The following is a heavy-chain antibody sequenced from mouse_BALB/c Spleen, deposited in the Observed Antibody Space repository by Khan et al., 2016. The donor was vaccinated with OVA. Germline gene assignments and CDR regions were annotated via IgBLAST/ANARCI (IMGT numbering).Heavy chain of an antibody. V-gene: IGHV5-6*01. J-gene: IGHJ3*01. D-gene: IGHD1-1*01. Sequence: EVELVESGGDLVKPGGSLKLSCAASGFTFSTYGMSWVRQAPDKRLEWVATVSTGGSYTYYPDSVKGRLTISRENAKNTLYLQMSGLRSEDTAMFYCTRLAYYYDSEGFAYWGQGTLVTVSA. CDR1: GFTFSTYG. CDR2: VSTGGSYT. CDR3: TRLAYYYDSEGFAY.